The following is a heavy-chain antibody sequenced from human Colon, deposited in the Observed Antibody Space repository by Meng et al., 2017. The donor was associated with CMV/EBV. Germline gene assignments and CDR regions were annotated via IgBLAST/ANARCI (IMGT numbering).Heavy chain of an antibody. CDR3: AADISTAWFYY. J-gene: IGHJ4*02. V-gene: IGHV4-39*07. D-gene: IGHD2-2*01. Sequence: QVQLQESGPGLLKPSETLSLTCTVSGDSISSGRHFWGWFRQAPGKGLEWIATIHYTETTHYNPSLKSRITISVDTSKNQISLKVNSVTAADTAMYYCAADISTAWFYYWGQGTLVTVSS. CDR2: IHYTETT. CDR1: GDSISSGRHF.